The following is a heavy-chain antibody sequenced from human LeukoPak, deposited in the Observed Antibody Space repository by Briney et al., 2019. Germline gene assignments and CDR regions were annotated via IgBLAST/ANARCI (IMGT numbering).Heavy chain of an antibody. V-gene: IGHV1-58*01. J-gene: IGHJ3*02. Sequence: ASVKVSCKASGFTFTSSAVQWVRQARGQRLEWIGWIVVGSGNTNYAQKFQGRVTMTRDTSTSTVYMELSSLRSEDTAVYYCARDDYGDYVGENAFDIWGQGTMVTVSS. D-gene: IGHD4-17*01. CDR2: IVVGSGNT. CDR1: GFTFTSSA. CDR3: ARDDYGDYVGENAFDI.